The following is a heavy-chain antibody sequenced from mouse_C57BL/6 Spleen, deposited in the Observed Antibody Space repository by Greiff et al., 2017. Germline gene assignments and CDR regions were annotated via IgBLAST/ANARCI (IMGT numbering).Heavy chain of an antibody. CDR2: IWGGGRT. J-gene: IGHJ3*01. Sequence: QVQLKESGPGLVAPSQSLSLPCTFSGFSLTRSGVDWVRQPPGKGLAWLGVIWGGGRTHYNSALMSRLSISKDNSKSQGFLKMNSLQTDDTAMYYCAIYEGYYGGFAYWGQGTLVTVSA. D-gene: IGHD2-3*01. CDR3: AIYEGYYGGFAY. V-gene: IGHV2-9*01. CDR1: GFSLTRSG.